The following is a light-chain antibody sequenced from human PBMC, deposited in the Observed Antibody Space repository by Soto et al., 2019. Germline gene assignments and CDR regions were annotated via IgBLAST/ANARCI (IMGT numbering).Light chain of an antibody. CDR1: QSISIW. Sequence: IQMPQSPSTLSASVGDRVTITCRASQSISIWLAWYQQKPGKAPKLLIYKASTLKSGVPSRFSGSGSGTEFTLTISSLQPDDFATYYCQQYNSYSEAFGQGTKVDIK. V-gene: IGKV1-5*03. CDR2: KAS. J-gene: IGKJ1*01. CDR3: QQYNSYSEA.